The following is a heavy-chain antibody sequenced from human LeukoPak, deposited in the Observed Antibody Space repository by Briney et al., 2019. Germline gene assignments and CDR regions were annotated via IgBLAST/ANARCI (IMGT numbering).Heavy chain of an antibody. CDR1: GFTFSSYA. CDR3: AKDTGRGYYYYYGMDV. D-gene: IGHD3-10*01. J-gene: IGHJ6*04. CDR2: ISGSGGST. V-gene: IGHV3-23*01. Sequence: PGGSLRLSCAASGFTFSSYAMSWVRQAPGKGLEWVSAISGSGGSTYYADSVKGRLTISRDNSKNTLYLQMNSLRAEDTAVYYCAKDTGRGYYYYYGMDVWGKGTTVTVSS.